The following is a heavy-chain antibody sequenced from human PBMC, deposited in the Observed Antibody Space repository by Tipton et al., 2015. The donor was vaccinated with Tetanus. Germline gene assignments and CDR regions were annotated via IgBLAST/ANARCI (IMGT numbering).Heavy chain of an antibody. J-gene: IGHJ4*02. CDR1: GGSISSGDFY. Sequence: TLSLTCAVSGGSISSGDFYWSWIRQSPGEGLEWIGYIHYSGYTSYNPSLKSRVTISVDTSKNQFSLQLSSVTAADTAVYFCARDCSGGNCYTRGRILDYWGQGTLVTVSS. CDR2: IHYSGYT. D-gene: IGHD2-15*01. CDR3: ARDCSGGNCYTRGRILDY. V-gene: IGHV4-30-4*01.